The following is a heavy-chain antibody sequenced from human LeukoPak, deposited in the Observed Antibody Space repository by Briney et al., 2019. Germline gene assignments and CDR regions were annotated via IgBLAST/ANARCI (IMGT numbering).Heavy chain of an antibody. V-gene: IGHV3-15*01. CDR1: GFTLSNAW. CDR3: TTVTSQWLVYYFDY. CDR2: IKRKTDGCTT. D-gene: IGHD6-19*01. J-gene: IGHJ4*02. Sequence: PGGSLRLSCAASGFTLSNAWMSWVRQAPGKGLEWVGRIKRKTDGCTTDYAAAVKCRFTISRDDSKNTLYLQMNSLKTEGTAVDYCTTVTSQWLVYYFDYWGQGTLVTVSS.